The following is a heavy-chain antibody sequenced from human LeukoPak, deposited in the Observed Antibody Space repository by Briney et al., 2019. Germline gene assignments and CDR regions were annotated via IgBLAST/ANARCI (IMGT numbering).Heavy chain of an antibody. CDR3: ARARGSGYSVREYYFDY. J-gene: IGHJ4*02. Sequence: SQTLSLTCAVSGGSISSGGYSWSWIRQPPGKGLEWIGYIYHSGSTYYNPSLKSRVTISVDRSKNQFSLKLSSVTAADTAVYYCARARGSGYSVREYYFDYWGQGTLVTVSS. V-gene: IGHV4-30-2*01. CDR2: IYHSGST. D-gene: IGHD3-22*01. CDR1: GGSISSGGYS.